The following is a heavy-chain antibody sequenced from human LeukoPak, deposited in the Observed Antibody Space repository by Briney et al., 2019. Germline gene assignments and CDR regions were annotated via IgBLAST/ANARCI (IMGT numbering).Heavy chain of an antibody. J-gene: IGHJ1*01. V-gene: IGHV3-23*01. CDR3: AKAELGYFQH. Sequence: PGGSLRLSCAASGFTFSTYNMSWVRQAPGKGLEWVSAISGSGGSTYYADSVKGRFTISRDNSKNTLYLQMNSLRAEDTAVYYCAKAELGYFQHWGQGTLVTVSS. CDR2: ISGSGGST. D-gene: IGHD3-10*01. CDR1: GFTFSTYN.